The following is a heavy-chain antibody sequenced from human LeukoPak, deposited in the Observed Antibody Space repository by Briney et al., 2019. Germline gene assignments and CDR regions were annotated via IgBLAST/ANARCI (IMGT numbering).Heavy chain of an antibody. V-gene: IGHV4-4*07. CDR3: ARPGEGGHYFDS. Sequence: SETLSLTCTVSGGSISSYYWSWIRQPAGKGLEWIGRIYTSGSTNYNPSLKSRVTMSVDTSKNQFSLELTSVTAADTAVYYCARPGEGGHYFDSWGQGTLVTVSS. J-gene: IGHJ4*02. CDR2: IYTSGST. D-gene: IGHD3-16*01. CDR1: GGSISSYY.